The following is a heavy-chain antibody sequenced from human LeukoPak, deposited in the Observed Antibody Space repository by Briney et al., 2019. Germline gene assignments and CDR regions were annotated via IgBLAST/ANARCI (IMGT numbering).Heavy chain of an antibody. V-gene: IGHV4-4*02. D-gene: IGHD2-2*01. Sequence: GSLRLSCAASGFTFSNYGMNWVRQPPGKGLEWIGQIFHSGSTSYSPSLKSRVTISMDKSKNQISLRLTSVTAADTAVYYCARSPTKRVPEDYWGQGTLVTVSS. J-gene: IGHJ4*02. CDR1: GFTFSNYGM. CDR3: ARSPTKRVPEDY. CDR2: IFHSGST.